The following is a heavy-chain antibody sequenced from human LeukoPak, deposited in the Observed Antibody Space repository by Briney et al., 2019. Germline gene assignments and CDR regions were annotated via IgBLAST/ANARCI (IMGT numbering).Heavy chain of an antibody. CDR2: ISSSSDII. CDR1: GFTFSVYS. D-gene: IGHD6-19*01. Sequence: GGSLRLSCAASGFTFSVYSMNWVRQAPAKGLEWVSFISSSSDIIYYADSVKGRFTISRDNAKNSLYLQMNSLRDEDTAVYYCARDQSSAMAGQGNWFDPWGQGTLVTVSS. V-gene: IGHV3-48*02. J-gene: IGHJ5*02. CDR3: ARDQSSAMAGQGNWFDP.